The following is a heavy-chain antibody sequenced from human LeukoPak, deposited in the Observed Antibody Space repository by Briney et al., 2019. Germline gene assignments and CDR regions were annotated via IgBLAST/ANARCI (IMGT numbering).Heavy chain of an antibody. CDR2: ISTSNGDT. Sequence: ASVKVSCKASGYTFSTYGISWVRQAPGQGLEWMGWISTSNGDTKYAQKLQGRVTMTTDTSTSTTYMELRNLRSDDTAVYYCAREGLGELTLDYWGQGTLVTVSS. J-gene: IGHJ4*02. CDR1: GYTFSTYG. CDR3: AREGLGELTLDY. V-gene: IGHV1-18*01. D-gene: IGHD3-16*01.